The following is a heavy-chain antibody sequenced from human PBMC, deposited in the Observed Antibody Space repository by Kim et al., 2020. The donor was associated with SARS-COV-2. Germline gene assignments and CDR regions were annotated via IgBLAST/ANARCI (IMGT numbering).Heavy chain of an antibody. CDR1: GFTFSGSA. Sequence: GGSLRLSCAASGFTFSGSAMHWVRQASGKGLEWVGRIRSKANSYATAYAASVKGRFTISRDDSKNTAYLQMNSLKTEDTAVYYCTSGSGGSGSYYNADYYYYGMNVWGQGTTVTVSS. CDR2: IRSKANSYAT. CDR3: TSGSGGSGSYYNADYYYYGMNV. D-gene: IGHD3-10*01. J-gene: IGHJ6*02. V-gene: IGHV3-73*01.